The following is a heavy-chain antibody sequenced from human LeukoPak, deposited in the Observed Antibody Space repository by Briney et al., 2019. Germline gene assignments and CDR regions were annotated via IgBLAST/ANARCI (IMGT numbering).Heavy chain of an antibody. V-gene: IGHV4-59*08. Sequence: PSETLSLTCTVSGGSISSYYWSWIRQPPGKGLECIGDIFYSGNTNYNPSLKSRVTISVDTSKNQFSLKLSSVTAADTAVYYCARHALDLWSGYPYYYYGMDVWGQGTTVTVSS. CDR1: GGSISSYY. D-gene: IGHD3-3*01. CDR3: ARHALDLWSGYPYYYYGMDV. CDR2: IFYSGNT. J-gene: IGHJ6*02.